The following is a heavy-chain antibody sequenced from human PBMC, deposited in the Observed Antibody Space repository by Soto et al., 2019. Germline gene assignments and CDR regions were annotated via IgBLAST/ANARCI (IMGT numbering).Heavy chain of an antibody. CDR2: ISAYNGNT. CDR1: GYTFTYRY. CDR3: ARGGYSSGYNWFDP. V-gene: IGHV1-18*04. D-gene: IGHD6-19*01. Sequence: ASVKVSCKASGYTFTYRYLHWVRQAPGQGLEWMGWISAYNGNTNYAQKLQGRVTMTTDTSTSTAYMELRSLRSDDTAVYYCARGGYSSGYNWFDPWGQGTLVTVSS. J-gene: IGHJ5*02.